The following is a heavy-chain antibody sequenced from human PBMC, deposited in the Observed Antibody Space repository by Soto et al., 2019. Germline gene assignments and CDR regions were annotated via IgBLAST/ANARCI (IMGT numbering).Heavy chain of an antibody. Sequence: SVKVSCKASGGTFSSYAISWVRQAPGQGLEWMGGIIPIFGTANYAQKFQGRVTITADESTSTAYMELSSLRSEDTAVYYCARGGTIFGVVIMLVYWGQGTLVTVSS. D-gene: IGHD3-3*01. J-gene: IGHJ4*02. CDR3: ARGGTIFGVVIMLVY. CDR1: GGTFSSYA. CDR2: IIPIFGTA. V-gene: IGHV1-69*13.